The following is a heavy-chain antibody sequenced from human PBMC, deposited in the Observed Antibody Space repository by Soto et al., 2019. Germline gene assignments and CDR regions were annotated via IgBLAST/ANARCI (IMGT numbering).Heavy chain of an antibody. D-gene: IGHD6-13*01. CDR2: ISAYNGNT. Sequence: GASVKVSCKASGYTFTSYGISWVRQAPGQGLEWMGWISAYNGNTNYAQKLQGRVTMTTDTSTSTAYMELRSLRSDDTAVYYCARARQQLVRNWFDPWGQGTLVPVSS. CDR1: GYTFTSYG. V-gene: IGHV1-18*01. J-gene: IGHJ5*02. CDR3: ARARQQLVRNWFDP.